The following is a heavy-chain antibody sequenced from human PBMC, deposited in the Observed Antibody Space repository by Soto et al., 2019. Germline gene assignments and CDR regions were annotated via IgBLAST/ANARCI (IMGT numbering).Heavy chain of an antibody. CDR2: IYYSGST. Sequence: SETLSLTCTVSGGSISSSSYYWGWIRQPPGKGLEWIGSIYYSGSTYYNPSLKSRVTISVDTSKNQFSLKLSSVTAADTAVYYFARAPEEIWFGERNYYGMDVWGQGATVTVSS. V-gene: IGHV4-39*01. CDR1: GGSISSSSYY. D-gene: IGHD3-10*01. J-gene: IGHJ6*02. CDR3: ARAPEEIWFGERNYYGMDV.